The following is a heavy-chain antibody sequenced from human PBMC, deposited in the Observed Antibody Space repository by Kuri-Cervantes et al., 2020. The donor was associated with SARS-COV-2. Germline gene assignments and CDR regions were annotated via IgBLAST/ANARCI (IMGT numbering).Heavy chain of an antibody. CDR2: IYYSGST. J-gene: IGHJ6*02. CDR3: AGGEDYYYGMDV. Sequence: SETLSLTCTVSGGSISSYYWSWIRQPPGKGLEWIGYIYYSGSTNYNPSLKSRVTLSVDTSKNQFPLKLSCVSAADAAVYYCAGGEDYYYGMDVWGQGTTVTVSS. V-gene: IGHV4-59*01. CDR1: GGSISSYY. D-gene: IGHD3-16*01.